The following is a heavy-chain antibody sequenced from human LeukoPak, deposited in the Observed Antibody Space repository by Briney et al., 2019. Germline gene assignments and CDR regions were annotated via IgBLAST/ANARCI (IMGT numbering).Heavy chain of an antibody. CDR3: AVTRGDYFDY. J-gene: IGHJ4*02. V-gene: IGHV3-48*01. CDR2: ISSSSSTI. CDR1: GFTFSSYS. Sequence: GGSLRLSCAASGFTFSSYSMNWVRQAPGKGLEWVSYISSSSSTIYYADSVKGRFTISRDNAKNSLYLQMNSLRAEDTAVYYCAVTRGDYFDYWGQGTLVTVSS. D-gene: IGHD2-15*01.